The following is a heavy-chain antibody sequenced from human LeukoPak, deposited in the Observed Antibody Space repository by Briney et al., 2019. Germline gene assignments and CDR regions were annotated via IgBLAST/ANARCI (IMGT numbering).Heavy chain of an antibody. Sequence: ASVKVSCKASGYTFTGYYMHWVRQAPGQGLEWMGWSNPNSGGTNYAQKFQGRVTMTRDTSISTAYTELSRLRSDDTAVYYCAWAFCSSTSCYPYYFDYWGQGTLVTVSS. J-gene: IGHJ4*02. CDR1: GYTFTGYY. D-gene: IGHD2-2*01. V-gene: IGHV1-2*02. CDR2: SNPNSGGT. CDR3: AWAFCSSTSCYPYYFDY.